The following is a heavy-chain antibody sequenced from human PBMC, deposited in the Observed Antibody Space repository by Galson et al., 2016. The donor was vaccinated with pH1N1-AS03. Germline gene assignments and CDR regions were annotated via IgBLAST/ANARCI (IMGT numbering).Heavy chain of an antibody. Sequence: SVKVSCKASGYIFTAFHVHWVRQAPGQGLEWMGWINPNNGVTNYAQKFQAWVTMTGDTSISTAYLELYGLKSDDTAVYYCARDPRGPCSSATYATTYYFGMDVWGQGTTVIVSS. J-gene: IGHJ6*02. CDR1: GYIFTAFH. CDR2: INPNNGVT. CDR3: ARDPRGPCSSATYATTYYFGMDV. D-gene: IGHD1-26*01. V-gene: IGHV1-2*04.